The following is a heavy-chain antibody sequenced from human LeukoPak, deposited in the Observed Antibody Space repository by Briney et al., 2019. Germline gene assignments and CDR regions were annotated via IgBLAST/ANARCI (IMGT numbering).Heavy chain of an antibody. Sequence: GGSLRLSCAASGFTFSSYWMSWVRQAPGKGLEWVANIKQDGSEKYYVDSVKGRFTISRDNAKNSLYLQMNSLRAEDTAVYYCASDPIAVAGPRFAYSGQGTLVTVSS. CDR1: GFTFSSYW. CDR3: ASDPIAVAGPRFAY. CDR2: IKQDGSEK. J-gene: IGHJ4*02. D-gene: IGHD6-19*01. V-gene: IGHV3-7*01.